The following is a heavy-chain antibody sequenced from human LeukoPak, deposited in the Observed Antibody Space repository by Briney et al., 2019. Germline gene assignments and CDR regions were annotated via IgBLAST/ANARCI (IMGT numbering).Heavy chain of an antibody. J-gene: IGHJ4*02. V-gene: IGHV4-31*03. Sequence: SETLSLTCTVSGGSISSGGSYWSWIRQHPGKGLEWIGNIYYGGSTYSNPSLKRRGSMSLDTSKNQFSLKMGSVTAADTAVYYCARGTLGNYFDSWGQGTLVTVSS. CDR1: GGSISSGGSY. D-gene: IGHD3-16*01. CDR2: IYYGGST. CDR3: ARGTLGNYFDS.